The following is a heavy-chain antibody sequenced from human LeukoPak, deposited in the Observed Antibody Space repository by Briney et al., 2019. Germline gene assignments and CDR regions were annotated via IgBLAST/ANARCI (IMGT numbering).Heavy chain of an antibody. V-gene: IGHV3-7*01. Sequence: GGSLRLSCAASGFTFSSYWMAWVRQAPGKGLGWVANIKGDESARHQADSVKGRFTISRDNTRNSLYLQMTNLRGDDTAVYYCARDVVGSLDYWGQGTLVTVPS. CDR2: IKGDESAR. D-gene: IGHD1-26*01. CDR3: ARDVVGSLDY. J-gene: IGHJ4*02. CDR1: GFTFSSYW.